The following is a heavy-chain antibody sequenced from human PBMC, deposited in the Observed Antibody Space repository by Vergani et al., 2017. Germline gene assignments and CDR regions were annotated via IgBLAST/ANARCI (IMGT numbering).Heavy chain of an antibody. V-gene: IGHV4-39*01. Sequence: QLQLQESGPGLVKPSETLSLTCTVSGGSISSSSYYWGWIRQPPGKGLEWIGSIYYSGSTYYNPSLKSRVTISVDTSKNQFSLKLGSVTAADTAVYYCAGGRGSYQYYYYYYYMDVWGKGTTVTVSS. CDR1: GGSISSSSYY. CDR2: IYYSGST. CDR3: AGGRGSYQYYYYYYYMDV. D-gene: IGHD1-26*01. J-gene: IGHJ6*03.